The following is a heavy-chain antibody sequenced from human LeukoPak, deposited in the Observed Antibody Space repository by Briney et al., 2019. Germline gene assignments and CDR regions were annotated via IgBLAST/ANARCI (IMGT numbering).Heavy chain of an antibody. CDR2: IYPGDSDT. CDR3: ARPSSSGWSKFDY. CDR1: GYSFTRYW. D-gene: IGHD6-19*01. Sequence: ADSLKISCKGYGYSFTRYWIGWVRQMPGKGLEWMGIIYPGDSDTRYSPSFQGQVTISADKSISTAYLQWSSLEASDTAMYYCARPSSSGWSKFDYWGQGTLVTVSS. J-gene: IGHJ4*02. V-gene: IGHV5-51*01.